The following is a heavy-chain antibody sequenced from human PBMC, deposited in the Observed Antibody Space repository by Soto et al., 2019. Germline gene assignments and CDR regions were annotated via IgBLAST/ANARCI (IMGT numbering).Heavy chain of an antibody. CDR1: GYTFTSYD. CDR3: ARDREYCSSTSCYYYYYYMDV. Sequence: ASVKVSCKASGYTFTSYDINWVRQATGQGLEWMGWMNPNSGKTGYAQKFQGRVTMTTNTSTSTAYMELSSLRSEDTAVYYCARDREYCSSTSCYYYYYYMDVWGKGTTVTVSS. CDR2: MNPNSGKT. D-gene: IGHD2-2*01. V-gene: IGHV1-8*01. J-gene: IGHJ6*03.